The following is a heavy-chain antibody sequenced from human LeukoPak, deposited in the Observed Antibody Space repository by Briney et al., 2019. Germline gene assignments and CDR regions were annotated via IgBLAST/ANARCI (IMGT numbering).Heavy chain of an antibody. CDR3: ARDARPPSSGWSRFFDY. CDR2: IIPVVDTA. Sequence: SVKVSCKASGYTFTSYGISWVRQAPGQGLEWMGSIIPVVDTAHYAQKFQGRVTITADESTSTAYLELSSLRSEDTAVYYCARDARPPSSGWSRFFDYWGQGTLVTVSS. D-gene: IGHD6-19*01. J-gene: IGHJ4*02. V-gene: IGHV1-69*11. CDR1: GYTFTSYG.